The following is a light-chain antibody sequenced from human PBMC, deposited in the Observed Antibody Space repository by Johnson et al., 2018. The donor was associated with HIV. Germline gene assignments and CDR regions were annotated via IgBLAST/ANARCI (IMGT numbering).Light chain of an antibody. Sequence: SVLTQPPSVSAAPGQKVTISCSGSSSHIGNNYVSWYQHLPGTAPKLLIYDNNKRPSGIPDRFSGSKSGTSATLGITGLQTGDEADYYCGTWDSSLRVGFFGTGTKVTVL. CDR3: GTWDSSLRVGF. CDR1: SSHIGNNY. J-gene: IGLJ1*01. CDR2: DNN. V-gene: IGLV1-51*01.